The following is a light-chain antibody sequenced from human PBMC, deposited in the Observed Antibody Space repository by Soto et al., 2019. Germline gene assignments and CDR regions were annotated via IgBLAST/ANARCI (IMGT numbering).Light chain of an antibody. J-gene: IGLJ2*01. Sequence: QSVLTQPPSVSAAPGQKVTISCSGSSSNIGNNYVSWYQQLPGTAPKLLIYDNNKRPSGIPDRFSGSKSGTSATLGITGLQTVDEADYYCGTWDDSLSAGVFGGGTKLTVL. CDR3: GTWDDSLSAGV. CDR1: SSNIGNNY. CDR2: DNN. V-gene: IGLV1-51*01.